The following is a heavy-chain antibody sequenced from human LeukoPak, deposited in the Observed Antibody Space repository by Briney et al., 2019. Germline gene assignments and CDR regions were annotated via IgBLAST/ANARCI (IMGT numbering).Heavy chain of an antibody. J-gene: IGHJ2*01. V-gene: IGHV3-33*06. CDR2: IWYDGSNK. D-gene: IGHD3-16*02. CDR1: GCTFSSYG. CDR3: AKDHLYYDYVWGSYRPRWYFDL. Sequence: PGTSLRLSCAASGCTFSSYGMHCVRQAPRNGLEWVAVIWYDGSNKYYADSVKGRFTISRDNSKNTLYLQMNSLRAEDTAVYYCAKDHLYYDYVWGSYRPRWYFDLWGRGTLVTVSS.